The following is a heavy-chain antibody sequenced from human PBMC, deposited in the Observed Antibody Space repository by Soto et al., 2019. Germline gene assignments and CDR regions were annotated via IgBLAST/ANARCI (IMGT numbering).Heavy chain of an antibody. CDR1: GFTFSSYG. CDR2: ISYDGSNK. CDR3: AKGKRYCSSTSCYAGNWFDT. J-gene: IGHJ5*02. V-gene: IGHV3-30*18. Sequence: LRLSCAASGFTFSSYGMHWVRQAPGKGLEWVAVISYDGSNKYYADSVKGRFTISRDNSKNTLYLQMNSLRAEDTAVYYCAKGKRYCSSTSCYAGNWFDTWGQGTLVTVSS. D-gene: IGHD2-2*01.